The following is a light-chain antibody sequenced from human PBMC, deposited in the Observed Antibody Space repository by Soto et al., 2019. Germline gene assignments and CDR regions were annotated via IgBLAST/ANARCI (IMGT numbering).Light chain of an antibody. Sequence: QTVVTQEPSFSVSPGGTVTLTCGLNSGSVSTSYYPSWYQQTPGQAPRTLIYTTNIRSSGVPDRFSGSILGNKAVLTITGAQADDESDYYCVLYMGRGIGVVGTGTKLTVL. J-gene: IGLJ1*01. V-gene: IGLV8-61*01. CDR2: TTN. CDR1: SGSVSTSYY. CDR3: VLYMGRGIGV.